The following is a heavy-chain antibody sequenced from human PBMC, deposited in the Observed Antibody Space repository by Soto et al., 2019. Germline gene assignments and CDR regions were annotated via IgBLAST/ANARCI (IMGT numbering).Heavy chain of an antibody. D-gene: IGHD3-3*01. J-gene: IGHJ1*01. CDR2: IDGVGTGT. Sequence: EVQLVQSGGGSVQPGGSPRLSCAASGFTFTNYWMHWVRQVPGKGLVWVSRIDGVGTGTSYSDSVRGRFTISRDNAENTLYLHMTRVRADDTAVYYCTLVFESWGQGSPVTVSS. CDR1: GFTFTNYW. V-gene: IGHV3-74*01. CDR3: TLVFES.